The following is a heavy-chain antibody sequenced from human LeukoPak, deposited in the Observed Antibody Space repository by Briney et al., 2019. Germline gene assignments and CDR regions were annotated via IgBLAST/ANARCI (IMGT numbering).Heavy chain of an antibody. Sequence: GGSLRLSCAASGFTFGSYAMHWVRQAPGKGLEWVADISYDGSNKYDADSVKGRFTISRDNSKNTLYLQMNSLRAEDTAVYYCVKDQYGSGSHLTGMDVWGQGTTVIVSS. CDR2: ISYDGSNK. V-gene: IGHV3-30-3*01. CDR1: GFTFGSYA. J-gene: IGHJ6*02. D-gene: IGHD3-10*01. CDR3: VKDQYGSGSHLTGMDV.